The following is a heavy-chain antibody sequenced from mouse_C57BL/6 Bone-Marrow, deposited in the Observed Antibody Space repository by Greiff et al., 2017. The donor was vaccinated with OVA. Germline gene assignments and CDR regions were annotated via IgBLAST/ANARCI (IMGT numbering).Heavy chain of an antibody. CDR2: ISSGGSYT. J-gene: IGHJ3*01. Sequence: EVQRVESGGDLVKPGGSLKLSCAASGFTFSSYGMSWVRQTPDKRLEWVATISSGGSYTYYPDSVKGRFTISRDNAKNTLYLQMSSLKSEDTAMYYCARHEIYYGYDGGFAYWGQGTLVTVSA. CDR1: GFTFSSYG. CDR3: ARHEIYYGYDGGFAY. V-gene: IGHV5-6*01. D-gene: IGHD2-2*01.